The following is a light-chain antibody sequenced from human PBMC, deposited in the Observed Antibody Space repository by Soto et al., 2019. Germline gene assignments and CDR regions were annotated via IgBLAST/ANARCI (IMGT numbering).Light chain of an antibody. V-gene: IGKV3-15*01. CDR1: QSISGA. Sequence: EVVLTLYTATLSVSPGGRATLSCRASQSISGALAWYQQKPGQAPRLLIYGASTRATSFPARFSGSGSGTDFTLTISSLQSEDFAVYYCQQYNNWPWTFGQGTNVDI. J-gene: IGKJ1*01. CDR3: QQYNNWPWT. CDR2: GAS.